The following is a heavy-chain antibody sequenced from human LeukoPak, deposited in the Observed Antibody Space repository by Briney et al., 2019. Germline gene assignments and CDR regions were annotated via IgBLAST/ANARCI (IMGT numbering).Heavy chain of an antibody. D-gene: IGHD6-13*01. CDR1: GYTFTVYY. CDR2: INPNSGGT. J-gene: IGHJ4*02. Sequence: ASVKASCKASGYTFTVYYMHWVRQAPGQGLEWMGWINPNSGGTNYAQKFQGRVTMTRDTSISTAYMELSRLRSDDTAVYYCARAGGSYSSSWYLRYWGQGTLVTVSS. V-gene: IGHV1-2*02. CDR3: ARAGGSYSSSWYLRY.